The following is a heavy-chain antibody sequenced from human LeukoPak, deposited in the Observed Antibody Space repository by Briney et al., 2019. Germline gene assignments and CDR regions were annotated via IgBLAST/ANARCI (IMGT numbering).Heavy chain of an antibody. D-gene: IGHD3-16*02. CDR1: GGSISSYY. CDR3: AKYVWGSYPTFEDY. Sequence: PSGTLSLTCTVSGGSISSYYWSWIRQPPGKGLEWIGYISYSGSTNYNPSLKSRVTISVDTSKNQFSLKLSSVTAADTAVYYCAKYVWGSYPTFEDYWGQGTLVTVSS. CDR2: ISYSGST. V-gene: IGHV4-59*01. J-gene: IGHJ4*02.